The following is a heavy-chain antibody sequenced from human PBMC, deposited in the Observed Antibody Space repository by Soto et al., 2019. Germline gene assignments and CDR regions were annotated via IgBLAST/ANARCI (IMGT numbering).Heavy chain of an antibody. CDR2: IIPIFGTA. Sequence: SVKVSCKASGGTFSSYAITWVRQAPGQGLEWMGGIIPIFGTANYAQKFQGRVTITAVESTSTAYMELSSLRPEDTAVYYCARDRGPSSGYYPYWFDPWGQGTLVTVSS. V-gene: IGHV1-69*13. CDR3: ARDRGPSSGYYPYWFDP. J-gene: IGHJ5*02. D-gene: IGHD3-22*01. CDR1: GGTFSSYA.